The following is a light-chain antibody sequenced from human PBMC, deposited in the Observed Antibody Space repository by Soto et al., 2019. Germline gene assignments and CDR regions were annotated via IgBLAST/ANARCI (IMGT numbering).Light chain of an antibody. CDR2: DAS. CDR3: QQRSNWPPIT. CDR1: QSVSSY. V-gene: IGKV3-11*01. Sequence: EIVLTQSPATLSLSPGARATLSCRASQSVSSYLAWYQQKPGQAPRLLIYDASDRATGTPGRFSGSGSGTDFTLTISSLEPEDFAVYYCQQRSNWPPITFGQGTRLEIK. J-gene: IGKJ5*01.